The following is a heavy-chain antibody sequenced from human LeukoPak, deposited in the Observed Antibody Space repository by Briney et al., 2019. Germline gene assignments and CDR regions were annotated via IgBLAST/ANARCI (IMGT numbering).Heavy chain of an antibody. Sequence: GGSLRLSCAASGFTFSSYAMHWVRQAPGKGLEWVAVISYDGSNKYYADSVKGRFTISRDNSKNTLYLQMNSLRAEDTAVYYCARVVSRGWFGELFPPDYYYGMDVWGQGTTVTVSS. CDR2: ISYDGSNK. V-gene: IGHV3-30*04. CDR3: ARVVSRGWFGELFPPDYYYGMDV. J-gene: IGHJ6*02. CDR1: GFTFSSYA. D-gene: IGHD3-10*01.